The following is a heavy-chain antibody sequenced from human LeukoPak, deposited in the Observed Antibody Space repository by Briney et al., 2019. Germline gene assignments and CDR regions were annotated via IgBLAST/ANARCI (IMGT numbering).Heavy chain of an antibody. CDR2: INPSGGST. CDR1: GYTFTSYY. J-gene: IGHJ6*03. D-gene: IGHD3-9*01. CDR3: ARSRYYDIVTGYTSYYYSYMDV. V-gene: IGHV1-46*01. Sequence: ASVKVSCKASGYTFTSYYMHWVRQAPGQGLEWMGIINPSGGSTSYAQKFQGRVTMTRDMSTSTVYMELSSLRSEDTAVYYCARSRYYDIVTGYTSYYYSYMDVWGKGTTVTVSS.